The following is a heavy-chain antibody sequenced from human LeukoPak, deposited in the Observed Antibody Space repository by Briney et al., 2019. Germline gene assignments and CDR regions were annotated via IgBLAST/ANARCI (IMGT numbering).Heavy chain of an antibody. CDR1: GGSIISNSYY. D-gene: IGHD6-19*01. CDR2: IYSSGST. J-gene: IGHJ5*02. V-gene: IGHV4-39*01. CDR3: AGQAAVTGTSSFDP. Sequence: SETLSLTCTVSGGSIISNSYYWGWIRQPPGKGLEWIGSIYSSGSTSYNPSLKSRVTLSVDTSKNQFSLKLSSVTAADTAFYYCAGQAAVTGTSSFDPWGHGTLVTVSS.